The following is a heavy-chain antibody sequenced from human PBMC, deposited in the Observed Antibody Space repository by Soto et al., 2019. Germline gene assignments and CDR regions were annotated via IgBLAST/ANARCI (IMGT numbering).Heavy chain of an antibody. D-gene: IGHD6-13*01. CDR2: ISAYNGNT. CDR1: GYTFTSYG. J-gene: IGHJ6*02. CDR3: ARCGSSWYPYYYGMDV. V-gene: IGHV1-18*01. Sequence: XSVKVSCKASGYTFTSYGISVLRQAPGQGLEWMGWISAYNGNTNYAQKLQGRVTMTTDTSTSTAYMELRSLRSDHTAVYYCARCGSSWYPYYYGMDVWGQGTTVTVSS.